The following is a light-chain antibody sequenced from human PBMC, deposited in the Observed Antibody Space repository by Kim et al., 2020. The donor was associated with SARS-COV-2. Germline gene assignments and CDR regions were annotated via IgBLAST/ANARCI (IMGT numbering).Light chain of an antibody. CDR1: QSVLYSSNNKNY. CDR3: QQYYSTLLT. V-gene: IGKV4-1*01. Sequence: DIVMTQSPDSLAVSLGERATINCKSSQSVLYSSNNKNYLAWYQQKPGQPPKLLIYSASTRESGVPDRFSGSGSGTDFTLTISSLQAEDVAVYYCQQYYSTLLTFGGGTKVDIK. CDR2: SAS. J-gene: IGKJ4*01.